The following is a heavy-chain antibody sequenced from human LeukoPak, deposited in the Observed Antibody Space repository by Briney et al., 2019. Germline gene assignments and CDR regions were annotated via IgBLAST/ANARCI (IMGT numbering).Heavy chain of an antibody. CDR3: ARIGGIVATDNWFDP. J-gene: IGHJ5*02. CDR1: GGTFSSYA. Sequence: SVKVSCKASGGTFSSYAISWVRQAPGQGLEWMGRIIPILGIANYAQKFRGRVTITADKSTSTAYMELSSLRSEDTAVYYCARIGGIVATDNWFDPWGQGTLVTVSS. V-gene: IGHV1-69*04. CDR2: IIPILGIA. D-gene: IGHD5-12*01.